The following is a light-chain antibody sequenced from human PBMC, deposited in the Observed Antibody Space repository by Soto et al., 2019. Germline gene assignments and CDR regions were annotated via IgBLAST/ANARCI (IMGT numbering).Light chain of an antibody. Sequence: EIVLTQSPATLSLSPGERATLPCRASQSVSSYLAWYQQKPGQAPRLLIYDASNRATGIPARFSGSGSGTDFTLTISSLEPEEFAVYYCQQRSNWPPTLGQGTKLEI. CDR2: DAS. CDR3: QQRSNWPPT. CDR1: QSVSSY. J-gene: IGKJ2*01. V-gene: IGKV3-11*01.